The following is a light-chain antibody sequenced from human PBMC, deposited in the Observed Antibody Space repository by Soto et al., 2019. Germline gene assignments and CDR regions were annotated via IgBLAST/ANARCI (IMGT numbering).Light chain of an antibody. V-gene: IGLV1-47*02. CDR2: NDY. Sequence: QSVLAQPPSASGTPGQRVTISCSGSTSNVGSNLASWYQQLPGSAPKLLIYNDYERPSGVPYRFSGSKSGTSASLGISGLRSEDEADYFCAVWDDSLSGVVFGGGTKLTVL. CDR3: AVWDDSLSGVV. J-gene: IGLJ2*01. CDR1: TSNVGSNL.